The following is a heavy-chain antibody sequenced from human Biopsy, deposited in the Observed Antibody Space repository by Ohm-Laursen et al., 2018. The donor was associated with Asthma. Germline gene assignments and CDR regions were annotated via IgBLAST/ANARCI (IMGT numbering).Heavy chain of an antibody. J-gene: IGHJ4*02. Sequence: VASVKVSCKISGYSLTDLSMHWVRQAPGQGLEWMGGHDHEEGGTVNARRFQGRVTMTEDTSTDTAYMELSSLSSADPAVYYCASDFPKDYVRYNFQFWGQGTLVTVSS. CDR3: ASDFPKDYVRYNFQF. CDR1: GYSLTDLS. D-gene: IGHD4-17*01. CDR2: HDHEEGGT. V-gene: IGHV1-24*01.